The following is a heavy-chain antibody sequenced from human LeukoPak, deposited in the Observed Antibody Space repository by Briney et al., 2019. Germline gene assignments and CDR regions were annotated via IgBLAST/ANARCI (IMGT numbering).Heavy chain of an antibody. CDR2: INPSGGST. V-gene: IGHV1-46*01. CDR3: ARGDDLSGYHDY. D-gene: IGHD3-22*01. Sequence: GASVKVSCKASGYTLTNYYRHWVRQAPGQGPEWMGIINPSGGSTTYAQKFQGRVTMTRDTSTSTVYMELSSLRSEDTAVYYCARGDDLSGYHDYWGQGTLVTDSS. J-gene: IGHJ4*02. CDR1: GYTLTNYY.